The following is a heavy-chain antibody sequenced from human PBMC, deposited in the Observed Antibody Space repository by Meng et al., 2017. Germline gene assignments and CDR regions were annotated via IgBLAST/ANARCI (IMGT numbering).Heavy chain of an antibody. CDR1: GFHFRYGW. V-gene: IGHV3-15*01. Sequence: VGSGGRLVKAWGARRSLLAGLGFHFRYGWVGWVRQAPGKGLEWVGRIKSKTDGGTTDYAAPVKGRFTISRDDSKNTLYLQMNSLKTEDTAVYYCTTDLSPPFDYWGQGTLVTVSS. J-gene: IGHJ4*02. CDR3: TTDLSPPFDY. CDR2: IKSKTDGGTT.